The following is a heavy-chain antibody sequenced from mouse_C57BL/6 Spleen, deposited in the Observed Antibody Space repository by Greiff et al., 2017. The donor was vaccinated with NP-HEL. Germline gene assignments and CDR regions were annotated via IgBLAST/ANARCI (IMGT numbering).Heavy chain of an antibody. J-gene: IGHJ4*01. V-gene: IGHV1-20*01. Sequence: EVQLQQAGPELVKPGESVKISCKASGYSFTGYFMNWVMQSHGKSLEWIGRINPYNGDTFYNQKFKGKATLTVDKSSSTAHMELRSLTSEDSAVYYCARSITTVVEADAMDYWGQGTSVTVSS. CDR2: INPYNGDT. D-gene: IGHD1-1*01. CDR3: ARSITTVVEADAMDY. CDR1: GYSFTGYF.